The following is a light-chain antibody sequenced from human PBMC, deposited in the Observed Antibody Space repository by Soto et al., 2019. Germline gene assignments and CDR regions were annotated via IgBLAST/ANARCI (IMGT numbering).Light chain of an antibody. CDR1: QSVSSW. V-gene: IGKV1-5*03. J-gene: IGKJ5*01. CDR2: EAS. Sequence: DIQMTQSPSTLSASEGARVTITCRASQSVSSWLAWYQQKPGKAPKVLIYEASSLESGVSSRFSGSGSGTELTLTISSLQPDDFATYYCQQYKSYPITFGQGTRLEIK. CDR3: QQYKSYPIT.